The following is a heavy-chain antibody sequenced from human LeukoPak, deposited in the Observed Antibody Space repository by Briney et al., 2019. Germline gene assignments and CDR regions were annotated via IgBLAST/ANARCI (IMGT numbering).Heavy chain of an antibody. CDR3: AKEAYGYIWGSYRYTNCDY. V-gene: IGHV3-23*01. CDR2: ITPSGGTT. D-gene: IGHD3-16*02. J-gene: IGHJ4*02. Sequence: PGGSLRLSCAASGFTFSTYPMSWVRQAPGKGLEWVSTITPSGGTTYLADSVKGRFTISRDNSKNTLYLQMNSLRAEDSAVYYCAKEAYGYIWGSYRYTNCDYWGQGTLVTVSS. CDR1: GFTFSTYP.